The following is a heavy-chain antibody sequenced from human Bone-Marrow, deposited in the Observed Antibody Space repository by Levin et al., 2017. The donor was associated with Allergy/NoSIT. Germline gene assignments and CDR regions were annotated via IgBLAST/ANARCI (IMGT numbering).Heavy chain of an antibody. CDR1: GGSISSSNW. D-gene: IGHD6-13*01. J-gene: IGHJ4*02. CDR2: IYHSGST. Sequence: SQTLSLTCAVSGGSISSSNWWSWVRQPPGKGLEWIGEIYHSGSTNYNPSLKSRVTISVDKSKNQFSLKLSSVTAADTAVYYCARDSPGPWIAAAGSAIGLDYWGQGTLVTVSS. CDR3: ARDSPGPWIAAAGSAIGLDY. V-gene: IGHV4-4*02.